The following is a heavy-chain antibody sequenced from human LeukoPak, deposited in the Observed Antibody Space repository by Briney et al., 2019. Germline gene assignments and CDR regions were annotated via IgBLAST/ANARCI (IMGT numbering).Heavy chain of an antibody. CDR2: ISYDGSNK. Sequence: GRSLRLSCAASGFTFSYYAIHWVRQAPGKGLEWVALISYDGSNKYYADSVKGRFTISRDNSKNTVYLQMNSLRVEDTALYYCAKDDPTGRYLWGQGTLVTVSS. CDR3: AKDDPTGRYL. CDR1: GFTFSYYA. V-gene: IGHV3-30-3*01. D-gene: IGHD1-26*01. J-gene: IGHJ4*02.